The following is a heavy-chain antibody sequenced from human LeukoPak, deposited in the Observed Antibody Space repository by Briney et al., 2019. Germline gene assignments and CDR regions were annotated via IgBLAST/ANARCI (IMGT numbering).Heavy chain of an antibody. Sequence: GGSLRLSCAASGFAFSSYAMNWVRQAPGKGLEWVANIKQDGSEKYYVDSVKGRFTISRDNAKNSLYLQMNSLRAEDTAVYYCARRRYSGSSQHFDYWGQGTLVTVSS. CDR3: ARRRYSGSSQHFDY. CDR1: GFAFSSYA. CDR2: IKQDGSEK. D-gene: IGHD1-26*01. J-gene: IGHJ4*02. V-gene: IGHV3-7*01.